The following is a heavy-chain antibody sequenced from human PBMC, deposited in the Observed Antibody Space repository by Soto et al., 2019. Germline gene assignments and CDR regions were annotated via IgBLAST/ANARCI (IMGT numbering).Heavy chain of an antibody. V-gene: IGHV3-30*03. D-gene: IGHD3-10*01. CDR3: ATDYDGSGTLLTFEY. Sequence: QVLLEESGGGVVQPGRSLRLSCVASGFLFSSYGMYCVRQAPGEGPEWVAVISNDGSREYYADSVKGRFTISRDSSNNTMNLQMNSLRAEDTAVYYCATDYDGSGTLLTFEYWGQETLVTVSS. CDR2: ISNDGSRE. CDR1: GFLFSSYG. J-gene: IGHJ4*02.